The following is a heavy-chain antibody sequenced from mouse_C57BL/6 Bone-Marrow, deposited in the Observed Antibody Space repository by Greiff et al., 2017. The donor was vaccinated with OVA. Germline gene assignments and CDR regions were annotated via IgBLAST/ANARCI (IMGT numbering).Heavy chain of an antibody. V-gene: IGHV3-6*01. CDR3: ASLYFGAY. J-gene: IGHJ3*01. CDR2: ISYDGSN. D-gene: IGHD2-1*01. Sequence: LQESGPGLVKPSQSLSLTCSVTGYSITSGYYWNWIRQFPGNKLEWMGYISYDGSNKYNPSLKNRISITRDTSKNQFFLKLNSVTTEDTATYYCASLYFGAYWGQGTLVTVSA. CDR1: GYSITSGYY.